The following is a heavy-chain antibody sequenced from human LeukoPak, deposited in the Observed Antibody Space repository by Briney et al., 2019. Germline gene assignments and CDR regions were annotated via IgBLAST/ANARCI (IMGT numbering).Heavy chain of an antibody. CDR2: IKQDGSEQ. CDR3: ARGDRTFDL. Sequence: GGSLRLSCAASGFTFSNSWMSWVRQAPGKGLEWVAYIKQDGSEQFYVDSVKGRFTISRDNAKNSLDLQMNSLKAEDTAVYYCARGDRTFDLWGRGTLVTVSS. J-gene: IGHJ2*01. CDR1: GFTFSNSW. D-gene: IGHD3-22*01. V-gene: IGHV3-7*01.